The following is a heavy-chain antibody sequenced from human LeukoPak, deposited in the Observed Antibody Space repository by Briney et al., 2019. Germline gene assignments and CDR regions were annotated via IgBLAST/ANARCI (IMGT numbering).Heavy chain of an antibody. CDR2: ISYSGST. CDR1: SGSISSYY. J-gene: IGHJ3*02. V-gene: IGHV4-59*01. Sequence: SETLSLTCTVSSGSISSYYWSWIRQPPGKGLEWIGYISYSGSTDYNPSLKSRVTISLDTSKNQFSLRLSSVTAADTAVYYCARETRLHSGSYSNDAFDIWGQGTMVTVSS. D-gene: IGHD1-26*01. CDR3: ARETRLHSGSYSNDAFDI.